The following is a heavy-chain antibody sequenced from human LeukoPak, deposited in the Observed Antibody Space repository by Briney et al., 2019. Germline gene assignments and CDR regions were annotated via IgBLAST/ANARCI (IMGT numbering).Heavy chain of an antibody. V-gene: IGHV4-34*01. CDR2: INHSGST. D-gene: IGHD2-2*01. CDR3: ARVSYCSSTSCLDY. CDR1: GGSFSGYY. J-gene: IGHJ4*02. Sequence: SETLSLTCAVYGGSFSGYYWSWIRQPPGKGLEWIGEINHSGSTNYNPSLKSRVTISVDTSKNQFSLKLSSVPAADTAVYYCARVSYCSSTSCLDYWGQGTLVTVSS.